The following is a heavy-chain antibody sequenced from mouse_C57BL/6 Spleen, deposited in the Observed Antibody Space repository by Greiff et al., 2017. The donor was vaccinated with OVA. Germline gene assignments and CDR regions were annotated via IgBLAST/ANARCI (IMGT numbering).Heavy chain of an antibody. J-gene: IGHJ3*01. CDR2: IYPGDGDT. V-gene: IGHV1-80*01. Sequence: VQVVESGAELVKPGASVKISCKASGYAFSSYWMNWVKQRPGKGLEWIGQIYPGDGDTNYNGKFKGKATLTADKSSSTAYMQLSSLTSEDSAVYFCARDYGSSRGLAYWGQGTLVTVSA. CDR1: GYAFSSYW. CDR3: ARDYGSSRGLAY. D-gene: IGHD1-1*01.